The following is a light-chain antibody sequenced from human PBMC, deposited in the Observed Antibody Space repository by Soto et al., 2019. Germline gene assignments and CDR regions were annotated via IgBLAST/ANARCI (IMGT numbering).Light chain of an antibody. Sequence: QSALTQPRSVSGSPGQSVTISCTGTNSDVGGYYFVSWYQQHPGKAPKVMIYDVTKRPSGVPDRFSGSKSGNTASLTISGLQAEDEADYYCCSYAGTYTLLFGGGTKVTV. CDR1: NSDVGGYYF. CDR3: CSYAGTYTLL. J-gene: IGLJ2*01. CDR2: DVT. V-gene: IGLV2-11*01.